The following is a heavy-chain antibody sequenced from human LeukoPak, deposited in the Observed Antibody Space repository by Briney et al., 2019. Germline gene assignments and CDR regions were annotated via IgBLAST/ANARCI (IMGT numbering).Heavy chain of an antibody. CDR1: GFTFSSYS. CDR2: IKQDGSEK. Sequence: GGSLRLSCAASGFTFSSYSMNWVRQAPGKGLEWVANIKQDGSEKYYVASVKGRFTISRDNAKNSLYLQMNSLRAEDTAVYYCAKDGTKYSSGWYGYGMDVWGQGTTVTVSS. D-gene: IGHD6-19*01. V-gene: IGHV3-7*01. J-gene: IGHJ6*02. CDR3: AKDGTKYSSGWYGYGMDV.